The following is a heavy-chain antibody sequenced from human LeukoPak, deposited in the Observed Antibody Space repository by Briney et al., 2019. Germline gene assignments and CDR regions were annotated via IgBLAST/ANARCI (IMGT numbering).Heavy chain of an antibody. V-gene: IGHV1-8*01. D-gene: IGHD3-16*01. CDR3: ARAKRLGGNYYFDY. Sequence: ASVKVSCKASGSTFTSYDINWVRQATGQGLEWMGWMSPDSGNTGYAQKFQGRVTMTRNTSISTAYMELSSLRSEDTAVYYCARAKRLGGNYYFDYWGQGTLVAVSS. J-gene: IGHJ4*02. CDR1: GSTFTSYD. CDR2: MSPDSGNT.